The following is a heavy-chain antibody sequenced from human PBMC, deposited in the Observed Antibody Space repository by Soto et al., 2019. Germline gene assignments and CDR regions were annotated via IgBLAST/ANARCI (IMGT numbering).Heavy chain of an antibody. CDR2: IFSNDEK. CDR1: GFSLSNARMG. CDR3: ARSRSGLPYYYYGMDV. V-gene: IGHV2-26*01. D-gene: IGHD6-19*01. J-gene: IGHJ6*02. Sequence: QVTLKESGPVLVKPTETLTLTCTVSGFSLSNARMGVSWIRQPPGKALEWLAHIFSNDEKTYSTSLRSSLTISKDTSKSHVVLTMNNMDTVDTATYYCARSRSGLPYYYYGMDVWGQGTTVTVSS.